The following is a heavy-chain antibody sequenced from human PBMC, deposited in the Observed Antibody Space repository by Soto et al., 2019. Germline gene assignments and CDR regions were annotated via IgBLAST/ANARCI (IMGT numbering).Heavy chain of an antibody. CDR3: ARVGLGGYDLYY. CDR1: GGSFSGYY. J-gene: IGHJ4*02. D-gene: IGHD5-12*01. V-gene: IGHV4-34*01. CDR2: INHSGST. Sequence: SETLSLTCAVYGGSFSGYYWSWIRQPPGKGLEWIGEINHSGSTNYSPSLKSRVTISVDTSKNQFSPKLSSVTAADTAVYYCARVGLGGYDLYYWGQGALVTVSS.